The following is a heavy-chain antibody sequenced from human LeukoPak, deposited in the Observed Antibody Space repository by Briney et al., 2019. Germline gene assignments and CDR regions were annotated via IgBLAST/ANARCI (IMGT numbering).Heavy chain of an antibody. CDR1: GGSFSGYH. V-gene: IGHV4-34*01. J-gene: IGHJ6*02. Sequence: PSETLSLTCAVYGGSFSGYHWSWIRQPPGKGLEWIGEINHSGSTNYNPSLKSRVTISVDTSKNQFSLKLSSVTAADTAVYYCARVRSYYYGMDVWGQGTTVTVSS. CDR2: INHSGST. CDR3: ARVRSYYYGMDV.